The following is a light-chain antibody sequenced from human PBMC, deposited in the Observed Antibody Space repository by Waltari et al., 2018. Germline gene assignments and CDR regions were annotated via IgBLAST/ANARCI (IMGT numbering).Light chain of an antibody. V-gene: IGKV3-11*01. Sequence: EIGLTQSPATLSLSPGERATLSCRASQSVSSYLAWYQQRPGQAPRLLIYDASNSATGIPARCSGSGSGTDFTLTISSLAPEDFAVYHCQQRSSWPRLTFGGGTKVEIK. CDR1: QSVSSY. J-gene: IGKJ4*02. CDR2: DAS. CDR3: QQRSSWPRLT.